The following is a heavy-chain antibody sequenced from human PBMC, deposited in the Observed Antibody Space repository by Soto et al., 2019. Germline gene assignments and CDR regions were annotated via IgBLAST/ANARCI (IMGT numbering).Heavy chain of an antibody. D-gene: IGHD3-10*01. CDR2: IIPIFGTP. Sequence: QVQLVQSGAEVKKPGSSVKVSCKASGGIFSTYAISWLRQAPGQGLEWMGGIIPIFGTPNYAQRFQGRVTITADASTTTSYMELSRLKSEDTAVYYCARDRDDYGSGNYYNRIDFWGKGTLVTVSS. CDR1: GGIFSTYA. CDR3: ARDRDDYGSGNYYNRIDF. V-gene: IGHV1-69*01. J-gene: IGHJ4*02.